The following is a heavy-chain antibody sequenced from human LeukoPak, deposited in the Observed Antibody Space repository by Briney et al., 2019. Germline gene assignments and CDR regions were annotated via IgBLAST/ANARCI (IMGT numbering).Heavy chain of an antibody. D-gene: IGHD3-10*01. Sequence: PSETLSLTCTVSGDSINSGSYNWSWIRQPAGKGLELIGRIDTSGSTKYNPSLKSRVTISVDTSKNQLSLKLSSVTAANTAVYYCARTVRITMVRGVIYFDYWGQGTLVTVSS. CDR1: GDSINSGSYN. J-gene: IGHJ4*02. V-gene: IGHV4-61*02. CDR2: IDTSGST. CDR3: ARTVRITMVRGVIYFDY.